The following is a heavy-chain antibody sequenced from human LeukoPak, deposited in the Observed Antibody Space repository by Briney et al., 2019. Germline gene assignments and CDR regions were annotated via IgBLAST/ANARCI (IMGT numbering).Heavy chain of an antibody. J-gene: IGHJ4*02. CDR3: AKAPVTTCRGAYCYPFDY. CDR2: ISDSGNT. D-gene: IGHD2-21*01. V-gene: IGHV3-23*01. Sequence: GGSLRLSCAASGFTFSSYAMSWVRQAPGKGLEWVSGISDSGNTYHADSVKGRFTISRDSSKNTLFLQMNRLRPEDAAVYYCAKAPVTTCRGAYCYPFDYWGQGTLVTVSS. CDR1: GFTFSSYA.